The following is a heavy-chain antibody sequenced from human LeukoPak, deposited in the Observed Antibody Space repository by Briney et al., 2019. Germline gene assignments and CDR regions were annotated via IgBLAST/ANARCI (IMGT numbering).Heavy chain of an antibody. D-gene: IGHD6-13*01. CDR1: GGSISSYY. J-gene: IGHJ5*02. CDR3: VGSSSWHIWFDP. Sequence: SETLSLTCTVSGGSISSYYWNWIRQPPGKGLEWIGYISYTGNTNYNPSLKSRVTISVDTSKNQFSLNLSSVTAADTAVYYCVGSSSWHIWFDPWGQGTLVTVSS. V-gene: IGHV4-59*08. CDR2: ISYTGNT.